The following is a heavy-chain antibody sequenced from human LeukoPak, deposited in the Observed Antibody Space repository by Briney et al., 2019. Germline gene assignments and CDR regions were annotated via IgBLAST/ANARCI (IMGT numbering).Heavy chain of an antibody. CDR2: IYSGGST. V-gene: IGHV3-66*02. CDR3: ASLVWGPGYYYDSSGYYES. J-gene: IGHJ5*02. D-gene: IGHD3-22*01. CDR1: GYTFTSYG. Sequence: ASVKVSCKASGYTFTSYGISWVRQAPGKGLEWVSVIYSGGSTYYADSVKGRFTISRDNSKNTLYLQMNSLRAEDTAVYYCASLVWGPGYYYDSSGYYESWGQGTLVTVSS.